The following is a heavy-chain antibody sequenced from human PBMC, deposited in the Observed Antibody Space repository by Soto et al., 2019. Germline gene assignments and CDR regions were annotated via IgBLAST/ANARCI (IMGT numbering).Heavy chain of an antibody. Sequence: PSETLSLTCTVPGGSISSYYWSWIRQPPGKGLEWIGYIYYSGSTNYNPSLKNRVTISVDTSKNQFSLKLSSVTTADTAVYYCERGESVIAALDYWGQGTLVTVSS. J-gene: IGHJ4*02. CDR3: ERGESVIAALDY. CDR2: IYYSGST. D-gene: IGHD6-6*01. CDR1: GGSISSYY. V-gene: IGHV4-59*01.